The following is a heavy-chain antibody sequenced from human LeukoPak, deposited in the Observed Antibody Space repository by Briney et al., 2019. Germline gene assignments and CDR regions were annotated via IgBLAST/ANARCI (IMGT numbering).Heavy chain of an antibody. CDR1: GFTFSSIA. J-gene: IGHJ3*02. Sequence: GGSLRLSCAASGFTFSSIAMSWVRQAPGKGLEWVSSISSSSSYIYYADSVKGRFTISRDNAKNSLYLQMNSLRAEDTAVYYCARQYCSRGSCYSGDAFDIWGQGTMVTVSS. CDR2: ISSSSSYI. V-gene: IGHV3-21*04. D-gene: IGHD2-15*01. CDR3: ARQYCSRGSCYSGDAFDI.